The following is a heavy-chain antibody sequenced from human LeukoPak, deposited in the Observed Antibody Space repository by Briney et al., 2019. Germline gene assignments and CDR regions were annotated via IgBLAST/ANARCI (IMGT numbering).Heavy chain of an antibody. Sequence: SQTLSLTCAISGDSVSSNSVTWYWIRQSPSRGLEWLGRTYYRSTWYNDYAVSVRGRITVNPDTSKNQFSLHLNSVTPEDTAVYYCARRLTQYDCFDPWGQGILVTVSS. CDR3: ARRLTQYDCFDP. J-gene: IGHJ5*02. CDR2: TYYRSTWYN. V-gene: IGHV6-1*01. D-gene: IGHD2-2*01. CDR1: GDSVSSNSVT.